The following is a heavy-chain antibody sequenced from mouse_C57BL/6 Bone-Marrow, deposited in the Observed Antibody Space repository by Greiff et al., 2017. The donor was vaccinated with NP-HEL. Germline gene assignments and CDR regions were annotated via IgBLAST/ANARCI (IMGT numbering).Heavy chain of an antibody. J-gene: IGHJ4*01. CDR1: GFSFTSYG. CDR2: IWSGGST. V-gene: IGHV2-2*01. D-gene: IGHD6-2*01. CDR3: ARGLRNPWAMDY. Sequence: VQLQQSGPGLVQPSQSLSISCTVSGFSFTSYGVHWVRQSPGKGLEWLVVIWSGGSTDYNAAFISRLSTNNDNSKSQVFFKMNSLQADDTAIYYCARGLRNPWAMDYWGQGTSVTVSS.